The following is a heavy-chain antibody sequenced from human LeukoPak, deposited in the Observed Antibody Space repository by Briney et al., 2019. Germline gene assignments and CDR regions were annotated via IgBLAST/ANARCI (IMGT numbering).Heavy chain of an antibody. J-gene: IGHJ3*02. Sequence: GGSLRLSCAASGFTFSSYEMNWVRQAPGKGLEWVSYISSSGSTIYYADSVKGRFTISRDSAKNSLYLQMNSLRAEDTAVYYCARDCGGGSCYGPYDAFDIWGQGTMVTVSS. D-gene: IGHD2-15*01. V-gene: IGHV3-48*03. CDR1: GFTFSSYE. CDR2: ISSSGSTI. CDR3: ARDCGGGSCYGPYDAFDI.